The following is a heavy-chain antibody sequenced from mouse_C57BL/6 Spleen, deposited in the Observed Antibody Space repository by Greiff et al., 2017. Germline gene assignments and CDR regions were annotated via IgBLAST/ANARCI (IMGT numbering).Heavy chain of an antibody. V-gene: IGHV1-69*01. Sequence: QVQLQQSGAELVMPGASVKLSCKASGYTFTSYWMHWVKQRPGKGLEWIGEIYPADSYTNYNKKFKGKSTLTVDKSSSTAYMQLSSLTSEDSAVYYCAIGNYGDYFDYWGQGTTLTVSS. CDR1: GYTFTSYW. CDR3: AIGNYGDYFDY. D-gene: IGHD1-1*01. J-gene: IGHJ2*01. CDR2: IYPADSYT.